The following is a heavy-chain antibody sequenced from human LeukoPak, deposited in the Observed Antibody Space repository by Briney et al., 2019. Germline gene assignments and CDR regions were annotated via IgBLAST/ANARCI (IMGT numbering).Heavy chain of an antibody. CDR1: GYTFTGYY. V-gene: IGHV1-2*04. CDR3: ARIRSPVSYFDY. Sequence: ASVKVSGKASGYTFTGYYMHWVRQAPGQGLEWMGWINPNSGGTNYAQKFQGWVTMTRDTSISTAYMELSRLRSDDTAVYYCARIRSPVSYFDYWGQGTLVTVSS. CDR2: INPNSGGT. D-gene: IGHD3-10*01. J-gene: IGHJ4*02.